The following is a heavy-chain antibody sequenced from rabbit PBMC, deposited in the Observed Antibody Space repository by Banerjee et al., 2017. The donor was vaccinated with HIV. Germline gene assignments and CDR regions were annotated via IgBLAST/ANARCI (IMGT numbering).Heavy chain of an antibody. CDR1: GFSFSSSYY. D-gene: IGHD2-1*01. CDR2: IYVVGSHDT. CDR3: ARGVYDDYDTYYFDL. V-gene: IGHV1S45*01. Sequence: QEQLVESGGDLVKPGTSLTLTCTASGFSFSSSYYICWVRQAPGKGLECIACIYVVGSHDTDYASWATGRFTISKTSSTTVTLQMTSLTVADTATHFCARGVYDDYDTYYFDLRGQGTLVTVS. J-gene: IGHJ4*01.